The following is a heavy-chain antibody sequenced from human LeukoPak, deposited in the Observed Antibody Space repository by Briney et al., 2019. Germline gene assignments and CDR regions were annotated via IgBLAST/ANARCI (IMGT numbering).Heavy chain of an antibody. Sequence: GGSLRLSCAASGFTFSHFWMSWVRQAPGKGLEWVAYIKKTGSGTYYVDSVKGRFTITRDNTRNSLFLQMYSLRAEDTAVYFCAREDGYCSGGNCYSYFDSWGQGTLVTVSS. CDR3: AREDGYCSGGNCYSYFDS. CDR2: IKKTGSGT. J-gene: IGHJ4*02. CDR1: GFTFSHFW. D-gene: IGHD2-15*01. V-gene: IGHV3-7*01.